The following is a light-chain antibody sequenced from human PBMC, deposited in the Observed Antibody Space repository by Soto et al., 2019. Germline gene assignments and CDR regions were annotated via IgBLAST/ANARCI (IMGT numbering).Light chain of an antibody. CDR3: KTWGTGIFVV. J-gene: IGLJ2*01. V-gene: IGLV4-69*01. Sequence: QSVLTQSPSASASLGASVKLTCTLSSGHSNYAIAWHQQQPEKGPRYLMKLNSDGSHSKGDGIPDRFSGSSSGAERYLTSSSLQSEDEADYYCKTWGTGIFVVLGGGTKLTVL. CDR2: LNSDGSH. CDR1: SGHSNYA.